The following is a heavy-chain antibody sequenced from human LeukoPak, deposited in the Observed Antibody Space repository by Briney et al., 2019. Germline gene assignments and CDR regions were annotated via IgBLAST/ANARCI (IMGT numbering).Heavy chain of an antibody. CDR2: IDTSNTI. CDR1: GFIFSNCN. CDR3: AKDRLGSSGYYYVDY. V-gene: IGHV3-48*02. Sequence: GGSLRLSCAASGFIFSNCNMNWVRQAPGKGLEWVSYIDTSNTIYYADSVKGRFTISRDNAKNSLYLQMNSLRDEDAAVYYCAKDRLGSSGYYYVDYWGQGTLVTVSS. J-gene: IGHJ4*02. D-gene: IGHD3-22*01.